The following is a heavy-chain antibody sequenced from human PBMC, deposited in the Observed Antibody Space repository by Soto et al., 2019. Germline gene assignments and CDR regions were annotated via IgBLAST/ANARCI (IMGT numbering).Heavy chain of an antibody. Sequence: GGSLRLSCTVSGFAFNNYGINWVRQAPGKGLEWVSSISKSDYTYYSDSVKGRFAISRDNAKSSVSLQMNTLRVEDTAVYYCAREDSIIIPAVPDFWGQGTLVTVSS. CDR3: AREDSIIIPAVPDF. J-gene: IGHJ4*02. V-gene: IGHV3-21*01. CDR2: ISKSDYT. D-gene: IGHD2-2*01. CDR1: GFAFNNYG.